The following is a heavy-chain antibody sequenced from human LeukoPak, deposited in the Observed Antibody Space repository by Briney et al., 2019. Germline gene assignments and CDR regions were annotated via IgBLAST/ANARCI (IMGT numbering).Heavy chain of an antibody. CDR3: AKAGCSSTTCYMNQ. CDR1: GFPFDDYA. CDR2: ISWNSDNI. V-gene: IGHV3-9*01. D-gene: IGHD2-2*02. Sequence: PGGSLRLSCAASGFPFDDYATHWVRQAPGKGLEWVSAISWNSDNIVYADSVKGRFTISRDNAKNSLYLQMNSLRVGDTALYYCAKAGCSSTTCYMNQWGQGTLVTVSS. J-gene: IGHJ4*02.